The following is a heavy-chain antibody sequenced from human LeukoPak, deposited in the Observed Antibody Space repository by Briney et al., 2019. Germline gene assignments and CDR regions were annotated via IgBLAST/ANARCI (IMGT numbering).Heavy chain of an antibody. V-gene: IGHV3-30*04. J-gene: IGHJ4*02. Sequence: GSSLRLSCGASGFIFSSYAMHWVRQAPGKGLEWVAFISFDGSNKYYADSVKGRFTISRDNSKNTLYLQMNSLRAEDTAVYYCAKEGSYYYDSSGSFDYGGQGTLVTVSS. CDR2: ISFDGSNK. CDR1: GFIFSSYA. CDR3: AKEGSYYYDSSGSFDY. D-gene: IGHD3-22*01.